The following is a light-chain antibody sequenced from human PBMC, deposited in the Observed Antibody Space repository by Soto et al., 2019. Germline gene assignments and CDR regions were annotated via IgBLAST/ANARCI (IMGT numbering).Light chain of an antibody. CDR3: QHYNSYSEA. CDR2: KAS. V-gene: IGKV1-5*03. Sequence: IQMTQSASSLSASFGDRVTITCGASQSISSWLAWYQQKPGKAPKLLIYKASTLKSGVPSRFSGSGYGTEFNLTISSLQTDDFATYYCQHYNSYSEAFGQGTKVDIK. J-gene: IGKJ1*01. CDR1: QSISSW.